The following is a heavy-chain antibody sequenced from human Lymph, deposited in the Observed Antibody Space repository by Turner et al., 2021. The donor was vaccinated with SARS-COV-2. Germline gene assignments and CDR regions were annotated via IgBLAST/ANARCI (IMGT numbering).Heavy chain of an antibody. D-gene: IGHD2-21*01. Sequence: EVQLVESAVALVPPGRSLVLSCAASGFTFDDYAMHWVRQEPGKGREGGSGINWSGGSIAYADSVKGRVTISRDNPKNYLYLKMNSLRAEDTAVYYCAKDLAGTYYSSFDYWGQGTLVTVSS. V-gene: IGHV3-9*01. CDR2: INWSGGSI. CDR1: GFTFDDYA. CDR3: AKDLAGTYYSSFDY. J-gene: IGHJ4*02.